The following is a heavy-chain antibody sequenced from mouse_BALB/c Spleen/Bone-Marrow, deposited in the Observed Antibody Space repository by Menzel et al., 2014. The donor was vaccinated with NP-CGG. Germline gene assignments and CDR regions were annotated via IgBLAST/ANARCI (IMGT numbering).Heavy chain of an antibody. V-gene: IGHV3-2*02. CDR2: ISYSGST. D-gene: IGHD4-1*01. CDR3: AGTWYFDV. CDR1: SYSITSDYA. J-gene: IGHJ1*01. Sequence: EVKLMESGPGLVKPSQSLSLTCTVTSYSITSDYAWNWLRQFPGNKLEWMGYISYSGSTSYNPSLKSRISITRDASKNQFFLQLNSVTAEDTATYCCAGTWYFDVWGAGTTVTVSS.